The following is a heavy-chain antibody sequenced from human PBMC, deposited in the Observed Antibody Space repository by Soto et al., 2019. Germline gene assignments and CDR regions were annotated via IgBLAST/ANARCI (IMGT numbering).Heavy chain of an antibody. V-gene: IGHV4-30-2*01. D-gene: IGHD6-13*01. J-gene: IGHJ6*02. CDR3: ARRYSSSWGRNYYYDMDV. Sequence: SETLSLTCAVSGGSISSGGYSWSWIRQPPGKGLEWIGYMYHSGSTYYNPSLKSRVTISIDRSKNQFSLKLSSVTAADTAVYYCARRYSSSWGRNYYYDMDVWGQGTTVTVSS. CDR2: MYHSGST. CDR1: GGSISSGGYS.